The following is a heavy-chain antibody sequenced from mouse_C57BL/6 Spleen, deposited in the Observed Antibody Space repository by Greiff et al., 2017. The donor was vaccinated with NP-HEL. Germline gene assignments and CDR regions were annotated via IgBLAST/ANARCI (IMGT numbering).Heavy chain of an antibody. CDR1: GYTFTSYW. CDR3: ARSEYYGSRGGYFDV. Sequence: VQLQQPGAELVKPGASVKLSCKASGYTFTSYWMHWVKQRPGRGLEWIGRIDPISGGTKYNEKFKSKATLTVDKPSSTAYMQLSSLTSEDSAVYYCARSEYYGSRGGYFDVWGTGTTVTVSS. V-gene: IGHV1-72*01. J-gene: IGHJ1*03. D-gene: IGHD1-1*01. CDR2: IDPISGGT.